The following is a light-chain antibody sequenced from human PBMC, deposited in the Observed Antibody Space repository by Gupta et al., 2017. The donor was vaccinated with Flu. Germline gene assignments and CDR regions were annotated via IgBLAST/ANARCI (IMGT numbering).Light chain of an antibody. CDR1: QTLLYSSNNKNY. CDR2: WAS. V-gene: IGKV4-1*01. Sequence: SLGERATINCKSSQTLLYSSNNKNYLAWYQQKPGQPPKLLISWASTRESGVPDRFNGSGSGTDFTLTISSLQAEDVAVYYCQQYYSSPPTFGGGTKVEIK. CDR3: QQYYSSPPT. J-gene: IGKJ4*01.